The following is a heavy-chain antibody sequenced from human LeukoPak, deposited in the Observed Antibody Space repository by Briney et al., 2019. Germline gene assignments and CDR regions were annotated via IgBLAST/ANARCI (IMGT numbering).Heavy chain of an antibody. CDR1: GYTFTGYY. D-gene: IGHD3-10*01. V-gene: IGHV1-2*02. Sequence: ASVKVSCKASGYTFTGYYMHWVRQAPGQGLEGMGWINPNSGGTNYAQKFQGRVTMTRDTSLSTAYMELSRLRSADTAVYYCARATWSIAYYYGSGSTTSDSGYWGQGTLVTVSS. J-gene: IGHJ4*02. CDR3: ARATWSIAYYYGSGSTTSDSGY. CDR2: INPNSGGT.